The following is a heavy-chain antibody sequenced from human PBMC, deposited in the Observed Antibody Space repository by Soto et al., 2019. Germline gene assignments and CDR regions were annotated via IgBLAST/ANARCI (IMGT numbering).Heavy chain of an antibody. CDR2: VNPILSMS. CDR3: ASTSGSGYPAFDS. J-gene: IGHJ4*02. Sequence: QVQLVQSGAEVKSAGSSVKVSCKASGDTFNFYSINWVRQAPGLGLEWVGRVNPILSMSKYAQRFQGRVTMTADKSTGTAYMELRSLRSADTAIYYCASTSGSGYPAFDSWGQGALVTVSS. V-gene: IGHV1-69*02. CDR1: GDTFNFYS. D-gene: IGHD3-10*01.